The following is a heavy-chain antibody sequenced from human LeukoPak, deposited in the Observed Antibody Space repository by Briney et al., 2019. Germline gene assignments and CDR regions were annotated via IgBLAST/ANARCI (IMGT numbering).Heavy chain of an antibody. Sequence: GGSLRLSCAASGFAFSTFAMIWVRQPPGKGLEWVSSIFPSGGEIHYADSVKGRFTIFRDNSKSTLTLQMNSLRAEDTAIYYCATYRQVLLPFDYWGQGALVTVSS. J-gene: IGHJ4*02. CDR1: GFAFSTFA. V-gene: IGHV3-23*01. D-gene: IGHD2-8*02. CDR3: ATYRQVLLPFDY. CDR2: IFPSGGEI.